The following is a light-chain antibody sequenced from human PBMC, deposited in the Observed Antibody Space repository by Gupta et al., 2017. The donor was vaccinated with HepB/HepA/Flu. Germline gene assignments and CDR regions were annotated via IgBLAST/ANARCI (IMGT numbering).Light chain of an antibody. J-gene: IGKJ1*01. CDR3: QQYKAFWT. V-gene: IGKV1-5*03. Sequence: DIQMTQSPSTLSASVGDRVTITCRASQSVSNYLAWYQQKPGKAPKPLIYKASKLYSGVPSRFSGSGSGTEFTLTIRSLQPDDFATYYCQQYKAFWTFGPGTKVDIK. CDR2: KAS. CDR1: QSVSNY.